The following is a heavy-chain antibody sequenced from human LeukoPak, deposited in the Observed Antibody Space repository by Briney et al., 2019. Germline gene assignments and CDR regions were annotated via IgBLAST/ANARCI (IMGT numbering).Heavy chain of an antibody. Sequence: SVTLSLTCTVSGGSVSSGSYYWSWIRQPPGKGLEWIGYIYYSGSTNYNPSLKSRVTISVDTSKNQFSLKLSSVTAADTAVYYCARVMDTAMGFDYWGQGTLVTVSS. D-gene: IGHD5-18*01. CDR1: GGSVSSGSYY. J-gene: IGHJ4*02. CDR3: ARVMDTAMGFDY. V-gene: IGHV4-61*01. CDR2: IYYSGST.